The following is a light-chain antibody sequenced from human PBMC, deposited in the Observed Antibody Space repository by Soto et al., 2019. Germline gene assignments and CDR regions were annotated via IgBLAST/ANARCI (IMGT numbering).Light chain of an antibody. CDR1: QSVSGN. CDR2: DTA. J-gene: IGKJ5*01. CDR3: QQYSKWPT. Sequence: EIVMTQSPATLSVSPGDRATLSCRASQSVSGNLAWYQQKPAQAPRLLIYDTASRATAIPARFSGSGSGTEFTLTISSLQSEDFAVYYCQQYSKWPTFGQGTRLEIK. V-gene: IGKV3-15*01.